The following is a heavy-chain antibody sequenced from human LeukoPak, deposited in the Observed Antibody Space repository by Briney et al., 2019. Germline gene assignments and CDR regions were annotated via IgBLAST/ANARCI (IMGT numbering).Heavy chain of an antibody. CDR3: ARIRRYDYDGFRPGWVYWYFDV. CDR2: IYYNGST. CDR1: GGSISGYY. V-gene: IGHV4-59*01. D-gene: IGHD4-23*01. J-gene: IGHJ2*01. Sequence: PSETLSLTCSVSGGSISGYYWSWIAQPPGKGLEWIGFIYYNGSTNYNPSLKSRITISVDTSKNQFSLKLNSVTAADTAIFYCARIRRYDYDGFRPGWVYWYFDVWGRGTLVTVSS.